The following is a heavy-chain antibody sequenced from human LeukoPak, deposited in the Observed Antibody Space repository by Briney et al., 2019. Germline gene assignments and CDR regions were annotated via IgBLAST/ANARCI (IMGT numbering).Heavy chain of an antibody. D-gene: IGHD4-11*01. V-gene: IGHV4-59*10. CDR3: ARSSYAMTTVTAYYYYYMDV. CDR2: IYTSGST. J-gene: IGHJ6*03. CDR1: GFTFDDYG. Sequence: GSLRLSCAASGFTFDDYGMGWVRQAPGKGLEWVGRIYTSGSTNYNPSLKSRVTISVDTSKNQFSLKLSSVTAADTAVYYCARSSYAMTTVTAYYYYYMDVWGKGTTVTVSS.